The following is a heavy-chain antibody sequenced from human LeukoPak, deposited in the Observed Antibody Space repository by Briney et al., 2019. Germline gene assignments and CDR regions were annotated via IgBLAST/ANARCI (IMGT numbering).Heavy chain of an antibody. CDR1: GFTFSSYS. V-gene: IGHV3-48*02. CDR2: IGSSSSI. CDR3: AREYSSSSGRAFDI. D-gene: IGHD6-6*01. Sequence: GGSLRLSCAASGFTFSSYSMNWARQAPGKGLEWVSYIGSSSSIYYADSVKGRFTLSRDNAKNSLYLQMNSLRDEDTAVYYCAREYSSSSGRAFDIWGQGTMVTVSS. J-gene: IGHJ3*02.